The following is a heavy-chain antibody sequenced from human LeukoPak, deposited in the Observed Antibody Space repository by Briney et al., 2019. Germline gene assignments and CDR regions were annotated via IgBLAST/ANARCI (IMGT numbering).Heavy chain of an antibody. CDR2: ITYDGSNK. J-gene: IGHJ5*02. CDR3: AKDLDYGDLGDWFDP. CDR1: GFTFSSYG. V-gene: IGHV3-30*18. Sequence: GGSLRLSCAASGFTFSSYGMHWVRQAPGKGLEWVAVITYDGSNKYYADSVKGRFTISRDNSKNTLYLQMNSLRAEDTAVYYCAKDLDYGDLGDWFDPWGQGTLVTVSS. D-gene: IGHD4-17*01.